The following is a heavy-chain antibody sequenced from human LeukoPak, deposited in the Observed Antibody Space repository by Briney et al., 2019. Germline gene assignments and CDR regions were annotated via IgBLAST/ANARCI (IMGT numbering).Heavy chain of an antibody. J-gene: IGHJ3*02. CDR1: GFTFSSYS. Sequence: PGGSLRLSCAASGFTFSSYSMNWVRQAPGKGLEWVSYISSSSSTIYYADSVKGRFTISRDNAKNSLYLQMNSLRAEDTAVYYCARPGPGWLVRGDAFDIWGQGTMVTVSS. V-gene: IGHV3-48*01. CDR2: ISSSSSTI. CDR3: ARPGPGWLVRGDAFDI. D-gene: IGHD6-19*01.